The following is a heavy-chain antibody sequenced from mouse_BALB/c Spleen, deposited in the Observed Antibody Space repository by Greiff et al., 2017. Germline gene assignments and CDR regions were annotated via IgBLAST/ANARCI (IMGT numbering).Heavy chain of an antibody. D-gene: IGHD2-4*01. CDR3: ARDRDYDGDYYAMDY. CDR2: ISYDGSN. J-gene: IGHJ4*01. V-gene: IGHV3-6*02. CDR1: GYSITSGYY. Sequence: EVQLQQSGPGLVKPSQSLSLTCSVTGYSITSGYYWNWIRQFPGNKLEWMGYISYDGSNNYNPSLKNRISITRDTSKNQFFLKLNSVTTEDTATYYCARDRDYDGDYYAMDYWGQGTSVTVSS.